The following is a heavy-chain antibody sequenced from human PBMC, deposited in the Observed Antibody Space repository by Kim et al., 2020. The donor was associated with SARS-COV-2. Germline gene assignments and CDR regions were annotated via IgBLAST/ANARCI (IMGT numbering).Heavy chain of an antibody. CDR1: GASISSGGYY. D-gene: IGHD7-27*01. J-gene: IGHJ3*02. CDR2: MYYSGNA. Sequence: SETLSLTCTVSGASISSGGYYWSWIRQYPGKGLEWIGFMYYSGNALYNPSLKSRVTISGDTAKNHFSLNLRSVTAADTAVYYCARYWVSGDLDAFDIWGQGTMVTVSS. CDR3: ARYWVSGDLDAFDI. V-gene: IGHV4-31*03.